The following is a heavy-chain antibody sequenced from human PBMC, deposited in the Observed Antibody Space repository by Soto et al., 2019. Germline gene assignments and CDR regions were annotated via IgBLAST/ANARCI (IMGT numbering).Heavy chain of an antibody. CDR3: ARHAEYNSGWEAGMDV. V-gene: IGHV5-51*01. J-gene: IGHJ6*04. CDR1: GYNFSSHW. Sequence: GESLKISCRGSGYNFSSHWIAWVRQKPGKGLEWMGIIYPSDSDARYRPSFQGQVTFSADKSISTAYLQWSSLKASDSATYYCARHAEYNSGWEAGMDVWGKGTTVTVSS. CDR2: IYPSDSDA. D-gene: IGHD6-19*01.